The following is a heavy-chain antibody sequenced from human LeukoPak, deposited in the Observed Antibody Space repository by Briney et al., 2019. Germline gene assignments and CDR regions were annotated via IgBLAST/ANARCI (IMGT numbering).Heavy chain of an antibody. CDR1: GFIFDDYA. V-gene: IGHV3-9*01. CDR2: ISWNGDVL. CDR3: ARGPSGYHNT. J-gene: IGHJ4*02. D-gene: IGHD5-12*01. Sequence: PGGSLRLSCAASGFIFDDYAMHWVRQAPGKGLEWVSGISWNGDVLSYADSVKGRFTISRDNSKNTLYLQMNSLRAEDTAVYYCARGPSGYHNTGGQGTLVTVSS.